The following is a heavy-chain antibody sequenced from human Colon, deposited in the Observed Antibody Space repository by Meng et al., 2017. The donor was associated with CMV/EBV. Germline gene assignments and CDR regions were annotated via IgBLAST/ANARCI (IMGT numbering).Heavy chain of an antibody. Sequence: GESLKISCAASGFTFSAYPIHWVRQAPGKGLEWVAIISHDGAKKYYAESVKGRFTISRDNSQNTVNVQMNSLRGDDTAVHYCARASNSSFDPWGQGTLVTVSS. CDR1: GFTFSAYP. CDR3: ARASNSSFDP. V-gene: IGHV3-30*04. CDR2: ISHDGAKK. D-gene: IGHD4-11*01. J-gene: IGHJ5*02.